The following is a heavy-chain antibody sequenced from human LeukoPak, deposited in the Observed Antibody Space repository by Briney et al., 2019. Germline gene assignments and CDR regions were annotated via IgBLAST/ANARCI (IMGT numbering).Heavy chain of an antibody. Sequence: PGGSLRLSWAASGFTFSSYWMSWVRQAPGKGLEWVANIKQDGSEKYYVDSVKGRFTISRDNATTSLSLQMNRLRAEDTAVYYCARVGRLLWFGELYYFDYWGQGTLVTVSS. J-gene: IGHJ4*02. CDR1: GFTFSSYW. CDR3: ARVGRLLWFGELYYFDY. V-gene: IGHV3-7*01. CDR2: IKQDGSEK. D-gene: IGHD3-10*01.